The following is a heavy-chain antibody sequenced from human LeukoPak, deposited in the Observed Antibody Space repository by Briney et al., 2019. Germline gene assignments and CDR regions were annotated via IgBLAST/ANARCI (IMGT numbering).Heavy chain of an antibody. CDR2: SSGGGSNI. CDR3: AGGGRAIPPYGMDV. CDR1: GFTFSSYE. J-gene: IGHJ6*04. V-gene: IGHV3-48*03. Sequence: PGGSLRLSCAASGFTFSSYEMNWVRQAPGKGLEWVSYSSGGGSNIYYAESVRGRFTISRDNAKNSLYLQMNSLRAEDTAVYYCAGGGRAIPPYGMDVWGKGTTVTVSS. D-gene: IGHD2-2*02.